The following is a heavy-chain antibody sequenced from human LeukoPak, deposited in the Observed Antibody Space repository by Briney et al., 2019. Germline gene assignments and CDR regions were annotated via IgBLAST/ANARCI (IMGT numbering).Heavy chain of an antibody. CDR3: ARDPMVRGIRGY. V-gene: IGHV4-38-2*02. J-gene: IGHJ4*02. CDR2: IYHSGST. CDR1: GYSISSGYY. Sequence: SETLSLTCTVSGYSISSGYYWGWIRQPPGKGLEWIGSIYHSGSTYYNPSLKSRVTISIDTSTNQFSLKLGSVTAADTAVYYCARDPMVRGIRGYWGQGTLVTVSS. D-gene: IGHD3-10*01.